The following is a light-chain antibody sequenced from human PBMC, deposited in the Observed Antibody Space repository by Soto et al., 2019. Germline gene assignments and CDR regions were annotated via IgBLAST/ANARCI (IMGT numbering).Light chain of an antibody. Sequence: QSALTQPASVSGSPGQSITIFCTGASSDVGGYNYVSWYQHHPGKAPKLMIYEVTNRPSGVSNRFSGSKSGNTASLTISGLQAEDEADYYCRSYTTSSTRVFGTGTKVTVL. CDR3: RSYTTSSTRV. CDR1: SSDVGGYNY. J-gene: IGLJ1*01. CDR2: EVT. V-gene: IGLV2-14*01.